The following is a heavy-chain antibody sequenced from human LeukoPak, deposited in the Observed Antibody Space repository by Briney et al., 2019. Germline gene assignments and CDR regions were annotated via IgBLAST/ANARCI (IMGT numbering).Heavy chain of an antibody. CDR1: GYTLTCYD. J-gene: IGHJ6*02. D-gene: IGHD2-15*01. V-gene: IGHV1-8*01. CDR2: MKPSGGNT. Sequence: ASVRDSCKASGYTLTCYDINWVRQATGLGLEWMGWMKPSGGNTGYAQKFLGRVTMTRDTSIRTAYMELSNLRSEDTAVYYCARGCSGGSCNGMDVWGQGTTVTVSS. CDR3: ARGCSGGSCNGMDV.